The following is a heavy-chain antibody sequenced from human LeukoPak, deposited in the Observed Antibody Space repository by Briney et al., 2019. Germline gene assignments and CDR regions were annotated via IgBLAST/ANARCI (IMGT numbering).Heavy chain of an antibody. CDR3: AKDGGYSYGLYYFDY. CDR1: GFTFSSYG. CDR2: ISGRGGTT. V-gene: IGHV3-23*01. Sequence: GGSLRLSCAASGFTFSSYGMSWVRQAPGKGLEWVSGISGRGGTTNYADSVKGRFIISRDNSKNTLYLQMNSLRAEDTAVYYCAKDGGYSYGLYYFDYWGQGTLVTVSS. J-gene: IGHJ4*02. D-gene: IGHD5-18*01.